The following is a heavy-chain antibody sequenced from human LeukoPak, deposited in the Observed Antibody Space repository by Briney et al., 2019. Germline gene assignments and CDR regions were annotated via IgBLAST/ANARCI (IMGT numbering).Heavy chain of an antibody. CDR1: GGTFSSYA. V-gene: IGHV1-69*04. Sequence: GSSVKVSCKASGGTFSSYAISWVRQAPGQGLEWMGRIIPILGIANYAQKFQGRVTITADKSTSTAYMELSSLRSEDTAVYYCARGTENKAYSSSWEDNWFDPWGQGTLVTVSS. D-gene: IGHD6-13*01. CDR3: ARGTENKAYSSSWEDNWFDP. CDR2: IIPILGIA. J-gene: IGHJ5*02.